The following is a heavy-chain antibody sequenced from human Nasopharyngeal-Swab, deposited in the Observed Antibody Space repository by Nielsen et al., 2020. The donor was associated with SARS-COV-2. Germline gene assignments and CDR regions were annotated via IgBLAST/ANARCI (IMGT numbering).Heavy chain of an antibody. CDR3: TGYSTISY. CDR2: IRSEANGGTA. V-gene: IGHV3-49*04. J-gene: IGHJ4*02. CDR1: GFTFGDYA. Sequence: GGSLRLSCTTSGFTFGDYAMSWVRQAPGKGLEWVGFIRSEANGGTAEYAVSVEGRFSISRDDSKSIAYLQMNSLKTEDTAVYYCTGYSTISYWGQGTLVTRLL. D-gene: IGHD2-2*01.